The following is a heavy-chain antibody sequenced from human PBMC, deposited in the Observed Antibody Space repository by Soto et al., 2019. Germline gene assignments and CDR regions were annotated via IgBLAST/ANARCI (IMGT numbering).Heavy chain of an antibody. CDR3: TVGVLPPPPNYYGSGRTISSGPR. V-gene: IGHV3-73*01. Sequence: GGSLRLACAASGFTFSSYAMHWVSQASEKGLEWVGRIKSKAKSYGTAYAASVKGRFTISRDDSKNTAYLQINSLKTEDTAVYYCTVGVLPPPPNYYGSGRTISSGPRWGQGTLVTVSS. D-gene: IGHD3-10*01. CDR2: IKSKAKSYGT. CDR1: GFTFSSYA. J-gene: IGHJ4*02.